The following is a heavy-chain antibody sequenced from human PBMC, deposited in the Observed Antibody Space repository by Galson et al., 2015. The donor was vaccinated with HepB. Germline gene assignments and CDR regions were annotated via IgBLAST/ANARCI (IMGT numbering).Heavy chain of an antibody. CDR2: IWYDESNK. CDR1: GFTFSSYG. CDR3: ERDDRYFDWKPEGAFDI. J-gene: IGHJ3*02. V-gene: IGHV3-33*08. Sequence: SLRLSCAASGFTFSSYGMHWVRQAPGKGLEWVAVIWYDESNKYYADSVKGRFTISRDNSKNTLYLQMNSLRAEDTAVYYCERDDRYFDWKPEGAFDIWGQGAMVTVSS. D-gene: IGHD3-9*01.